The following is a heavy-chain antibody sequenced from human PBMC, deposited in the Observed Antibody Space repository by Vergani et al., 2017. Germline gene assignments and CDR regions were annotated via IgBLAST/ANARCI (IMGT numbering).Heavy chain of an antibody. J-gene: IGHJ3*02. CDR1: GGSISSYY. Sequence: QVQLQESGPGLVKPSETLSLTCTVSGGSISSYYWSWIRQPPGKGLEWIGYNYYSGSTNYNPSLKSRVTISVDTSKNQFSLKLSSVTAADTAVYYCARGGPGGVYYAFDIWGQGTMVTVSS. CDR2: NYYSGST. D-gene: IGHD3-16*01. V-gene: IGHV4-59*01. CDR3: ARGGPGGVYYAFDI.